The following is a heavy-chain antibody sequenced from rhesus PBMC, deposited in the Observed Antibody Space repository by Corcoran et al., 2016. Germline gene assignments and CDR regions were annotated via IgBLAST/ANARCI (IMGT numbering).Heavy chain of an antibody. CDR2: ISGGGGGT. Sequence: QLQLQESGPGLVKPAETLSLTCAVSGGSISSNYWNWIRQPPGKGLEWIGRISGGGGGTDYNPSLKSRVTISTDTSKKQFSLKLSSVTAADTAVYYCAREYNWNYYFDYWGQGVLVTVSS. CDR1: GGSISSNY. CDR3: AREYNWNYYFDY. D-gene: IGHD1-26*01. J-gene: IGHJ4*01. V-gene: IGHV4-173*01.